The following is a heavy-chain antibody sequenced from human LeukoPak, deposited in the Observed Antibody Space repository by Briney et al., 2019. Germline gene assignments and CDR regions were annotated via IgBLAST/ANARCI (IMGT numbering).Heavy chain of an antibody. Sequence: SVKVSCKASGGTFSSYAISWVRQAPGQGLEWMGGIIPIFGTANYAQKFQGRVTITADESTSTAYMELSSLRSEDTAVYYCARALAAAGSFDYWGQGTLVTVSS. CDR1: GGTFSSYA. D-gene: IGHD6-13*01. CDR2: IIPIFGTA. CDR3: ARALAAAGSFDY. V-gene: IGHV1-69*13. J-gene: IGHJ4*02.